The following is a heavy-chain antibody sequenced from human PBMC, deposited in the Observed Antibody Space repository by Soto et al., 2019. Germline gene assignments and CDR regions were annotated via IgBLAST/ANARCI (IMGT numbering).Heavy chain of an antibody. CDR1: GGSFSGYY. D-gene: IGHD1-26*01. J-gene: IGHJ4*02. CDR3: ARVATWASKYYFDY. V-gene: IGHV4-34*01. CDR2: INHSGST. Sequence: SSETLSLTCAVYGGSFSGYYWSWIRQPPGKGLEWIGEINHSGSTNYNPSLKSRVTISVDTSKNQFSLKLSSVTAADTAVYYCARVATWASKYYFDYWGQGTLVTVSS.